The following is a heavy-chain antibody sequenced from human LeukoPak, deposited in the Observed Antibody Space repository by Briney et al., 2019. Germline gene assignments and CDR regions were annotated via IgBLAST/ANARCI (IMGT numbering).Heavy chain of an antibody. CDR3: ARDWGYDYVWGSYRRNVTPKSNFDY. CDR1: GASIRSHY. D-gene: IGHD3-16*02. CDR2: MYYSGNS. V-gene: IGHV4-59*11. Sequence: SETLSLTCTVSGASIRSHYWSWIRQPPGKGLEWIGYMYYSGNSNYNPALKSRVTISVDTSKNQFSLKLSSVTAADTAVYYCARDWGYDYVWGSYRRNVTPKSNFDYWGQGTLVTVSS. J-gene: IGHJ4*02.